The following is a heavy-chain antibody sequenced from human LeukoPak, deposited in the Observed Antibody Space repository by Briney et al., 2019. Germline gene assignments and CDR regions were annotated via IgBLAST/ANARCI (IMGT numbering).Heavy chain of an antibody. Sequence: GRSLRLSCAASGFTFSSYGMHWVRQAPGKGLEWVAFIRYDGSNKYYADSVKGRFTISRDNSKNTLYLQMNSLRAEDTAVYYCAKPLSEGDLVFDYWGQGTLVTVSS. J-gene: IGHJ4*02. CDR2: IRYDGSNK. CDR3: AKPLSEGDLVFDY. D-gene: IGHD2-21*01. CDR1: GFTFSSYG. V-gene: IGHV3-30*02.